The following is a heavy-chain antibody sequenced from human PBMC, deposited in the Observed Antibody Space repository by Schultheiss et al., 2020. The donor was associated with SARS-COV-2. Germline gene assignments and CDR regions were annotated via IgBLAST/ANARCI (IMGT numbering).Heavy chain of an antibody. J-gene: IGHJ4*02. D-gene: IGHD1-20*01. CDR3: ASLYNWNDEGQVFYYFDY. CDR1: GFTFSSYE. Sequence: GESLKISCAASGFTFSSYEMNWVRQAPGKGLEWVSYISSSGSTIYYADSVKGRFTISRDNAKNSLYLQMNSLRAEDTAVYYCASLYNWNDEGQVFYYFDYWGQGTLVTVSS. CDR2: ISSSGSTI. V-gene: IGHV3-48*03.